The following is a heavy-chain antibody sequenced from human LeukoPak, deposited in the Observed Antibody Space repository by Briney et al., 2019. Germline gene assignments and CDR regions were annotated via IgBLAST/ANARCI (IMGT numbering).Heavy chain of an antibody. D-gene: IGHD7-27*01. Sequence: MPGGSLRLSCAVSGFIVNDYIMSWLRQAPGKGLEWLSYIDRGGDTISYADSVKGRFTISRDTAKNSLYLQMNSLRAEDTAVYYCAREGVWGPSSYFDYWGQGTLATVSS. J-gene: IGHJ4*02. V-gene: IGHV3-11*04. CDR3: AREGVWGPSSYFDY. CDR2: IDRGGDTI. CDR1: GFIVNDYI.